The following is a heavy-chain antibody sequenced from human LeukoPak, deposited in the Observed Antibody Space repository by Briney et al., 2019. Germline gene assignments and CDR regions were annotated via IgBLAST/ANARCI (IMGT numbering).Heavy chain of an antibody. CDR2: ISNDGSKT. CDR1: GFTFSSDD. J-gene: IGHJ4*02. V-gene: IGHV3-30*18. CDR3: AKVGQWFGTPFDY. D-gene: IGHD3-10*01. Sequence: GGSLRLPCAASGFTFSSDDMHWVRQAPGKGLEWVAVISNDGSKTYYADSVKGRFTISRDNSKNTLYLQVNSLRAEDTAVYYCAKVGQWFGTPFDYWGQGTLVIVSS.